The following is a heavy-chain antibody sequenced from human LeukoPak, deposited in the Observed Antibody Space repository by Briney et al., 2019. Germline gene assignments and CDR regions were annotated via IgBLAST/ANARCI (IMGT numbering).Heavy chain of an antibody. CDR3: AKASSAAKYFDY. D-gene: IGHD2-15*01. J-gene: IGHJ4*02. Sequence: SETLSLTCTVSGGSIRTYYWSWIRQPPGKGLEWIGYIYYSGSTNYNPSLKSRVTISVDTSNNQFSLKLTSVTAADTAVYYCAKASSAAKYFDYWGQGTLVTVSS. CDR1: GGSIRTYY. V-gene: IGHV4-59*01. CDR2: IYYSGST.